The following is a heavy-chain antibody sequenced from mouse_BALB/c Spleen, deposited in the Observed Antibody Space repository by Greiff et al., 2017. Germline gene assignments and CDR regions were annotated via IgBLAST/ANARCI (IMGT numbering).Heavy chain of an antibody. V-gene: IGHV1S137*01. Sequence: QVQLKESGAELVRPGVSVKISCKGSGYTFTDYAMHWVKQSHAKSLEWIGVISTYYGDASYNQKFKGKATMTVDKSSSTAYMELARLTSEDSAIYYCASLELAYWGQGTLVTVSA. CDR1: GYTFTDYA. CDR3: ASLELAY. CDR2: ISTYYGDA. J-gene: IGHJ3*01. D-gene: IGHD4-1*01.